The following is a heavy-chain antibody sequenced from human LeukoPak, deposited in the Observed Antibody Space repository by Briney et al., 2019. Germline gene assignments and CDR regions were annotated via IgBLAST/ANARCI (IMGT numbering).Heavy chain of an antibody. V-gene: IGHV4-59*06. CDR1: GGSISSYY. CDR3: ASQSRIAVAGARGGFDP. D-gene: IGHD6-19*01. Sequence: KPSETLSLTCTVSGGSISSYYWSWIRQPPGKGLEWIGYIYYSGSTYYNPSLKSRVTISVDTSKNQFSLKLSSVTAADTAVYYCASQSRIAVAGARGGFDPWGQGTLVTVSS. J-gene: IGHJ5*02. CDR2: IYYSGST.